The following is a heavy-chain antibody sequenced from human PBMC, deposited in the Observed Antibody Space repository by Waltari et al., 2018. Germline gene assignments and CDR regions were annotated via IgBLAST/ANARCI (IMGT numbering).Heavy chain of an antibody. Sequence: QVQLQESGPGLVKPSETLSLTCAVSGYSIRSVYYWGWMRTPPGTGLEWIGSIYHSGSTYYNPSLKSRVTISVDTSKNQFSLKLSSVTAADTAVYYCASTTDRDYDSSGYHYYFDYWGQGTLVTVSS. D-gene: IGHD3-22*01. CDR2: IYHSGST. V-gene: IGHV4-38-2*01. J-gene: IGHJ4*02. CDR3: ASTTDRDYDSSGYHYYFDY. CDR1: GYSIRSVYY.